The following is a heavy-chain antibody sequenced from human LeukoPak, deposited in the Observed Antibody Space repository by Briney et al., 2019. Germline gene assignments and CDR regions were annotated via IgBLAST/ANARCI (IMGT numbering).Heavy chain of an antibody. D-gene: IGHD3-22*01. J-gene: IGHJ4*02. V-gene: IGHV3-30-3*01. CDR1: GFTFSSYA. CDR2: ISYDGSNK. CDR3: ARAYDSSGYYYAFDY. Sequence: GGSLRLSCAASGFTFSSYAMHWVRQAPGKGLEWVAVISYDGSNKYYADSVKGRFTISRDNSKNTLYLQMNSLRAEDTAVYYCARAYDSSGYYYAFDYWGQGTLVTVSS.